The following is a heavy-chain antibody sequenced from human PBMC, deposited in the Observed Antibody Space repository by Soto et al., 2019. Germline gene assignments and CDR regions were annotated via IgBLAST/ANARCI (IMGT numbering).Heavy chain of an antibody. J-gene: IGHJ4*02. D-gene: IGHD2-8*01. CDR3: AKVSSAWYAGFFDL. Sequence: GGSLRLSCAASGFTFSSYGMHWVRQAPGKGLEWVAVISYDGSNKYYADSVKGRFTISRDNSKNTLYPQMNTLRAEDTAVYYCAKVSSAWYAGFFDLWGQGTLVTVSS. CDR2: ISYDGSNK. V-gene: IGHV3-30*18. CDR1: GFTFSSYG.